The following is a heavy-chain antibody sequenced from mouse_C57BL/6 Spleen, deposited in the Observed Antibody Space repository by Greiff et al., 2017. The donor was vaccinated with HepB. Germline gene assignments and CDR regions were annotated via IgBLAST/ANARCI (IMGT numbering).Heavy chain of an antibody. CDR2: IYPGNSDT. V-gene: IGHV1-5*01. CDR1: GYKFTSYW. CDR3: TRDYGSSLRSMYY. Sequence: EVKLMESGTVLARPGASVKMSCKTFGYKFTSYWMYWVKQRHGQDLDWTGAIYPGNSDTSYNQKFKGKAKLTAVTSASTAYMELSSLPNEDAAVYYGTRDYGSSLRSMYYWGQGTSGAVSS. J-gene: IGHJ4*01. D-gene: IGHD1-1*01.